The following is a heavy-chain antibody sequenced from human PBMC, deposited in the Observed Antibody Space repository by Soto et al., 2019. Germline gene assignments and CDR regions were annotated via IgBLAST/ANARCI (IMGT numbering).Heavy chain of an antibody. J-gene: IGHJ4*02. V-gene: IGHV4-39*01. CDR2: NYYSGRT. CDR3: ARQRTTVVTQAYFDH. CDR1: GESISSSSYY. D-gene: IGHD2-21*02. Sequence: SETLSLTCIVSGESISSSSYYWGWIRQPPGKGLEWIGSNYYSGRTYYNPSFKSRVTISIDTSKNQFSLKLSSVTATDTAVYYCARQRTTVVTQAYFDHWGQGALVTVSS.